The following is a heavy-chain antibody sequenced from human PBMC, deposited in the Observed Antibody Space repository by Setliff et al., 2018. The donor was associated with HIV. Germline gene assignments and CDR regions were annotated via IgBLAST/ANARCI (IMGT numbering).Heavy chain of an antibody. Sequence: SETLSLTCTVSAGSITSGNNYWSWIRPPAGKGLEWIGHIYTSGSTNYNPSLKSRVTISVDTSKNQFSLKLSSVAAADTAMYYCARVPRGLWFASWGQGTLVTVSS. CDR3: ARVPRGLWFAS. CDR1: AGSITSGNNY. CDR2: IYTSGST. V-gene: IGHV4-61*09. J-gene: IGHJ5*01. D-gene: IGHD5-12*01.